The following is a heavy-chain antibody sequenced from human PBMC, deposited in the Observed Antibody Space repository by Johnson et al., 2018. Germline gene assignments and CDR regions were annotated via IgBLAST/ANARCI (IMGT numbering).Heavy chain of an antibody. CDR2: ISGRDKTI. Sequence: VQLVQSGGGLVKPGGSLRLSCAASGFTFSDYYMTWLRQAPGKGLEWVSYISGRDKTIFYVDTLKGRFTISRDNAKNSLYLQMNSLRAEHTAVYYCARGLLGGFDIWGQGTMVTVSS. V-gene: IGHV3-11*04. J-gene: IGHJ3*02. CDR1: GFTFSDYY. CDR3: ARGLLGGFDI. D-gene: IGHD3-10*01.